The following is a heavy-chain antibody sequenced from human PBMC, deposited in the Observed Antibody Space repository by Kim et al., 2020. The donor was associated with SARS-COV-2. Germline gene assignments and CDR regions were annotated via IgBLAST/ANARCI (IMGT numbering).Heavy chain of an antibody. Sequence: SVKVSCKASGGTFSNYAINWVRQAPGQGLEWMGGIIPIIGAANYAQNFQGRVTITADESTSTADMELSSLTSEDTAVYYCARSTGYDSYYYYGMDVWGQ. V-gene: IGHV1-69*13. J-gene: IGHJ6*02. CDR3: ARSTGYDSYYYYGMDV. CDR2: IIPIIGAA. D-gene: IGHD5-12*01. CDR1: GGTFSNYA.